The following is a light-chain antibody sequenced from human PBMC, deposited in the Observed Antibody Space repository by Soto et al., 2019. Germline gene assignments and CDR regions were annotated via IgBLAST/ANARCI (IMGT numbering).Light chain of an antibody. J-gene: IGKJ2*03. CDR3: QHGYVAPYS. Sequence: DIQMTQSPSSVSASIGDTGTITCRASQDINVYLNWYQQKPGEVPKLLIYSASTLHSGVPSRFTGSGSETDFTLTIRSLQPEDFATYYCQHGYVAPYSFGQGTKVDI. V-gene: IGKV1-39*01. CDR1: QDINVY. CDR2: SAS.